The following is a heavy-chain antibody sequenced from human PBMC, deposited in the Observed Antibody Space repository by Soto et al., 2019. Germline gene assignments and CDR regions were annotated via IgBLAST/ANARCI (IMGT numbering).Heavy chain of an antibody. D-gene: IGHD3-3*01. J-gene: IGHJ4*01. CDR3: ARPWRGGGLYYEVDY. Sequence: EVQLLESGGGLVQPGGSLRLSCAASGFTFSNYAMSWVRQAPGKGLEWVAGIGGSGGRTFYADSVKGRFTISRDNSKNTLYLQMNSLRDDDTAVYYGARPWRGGGLYYEVDYWGHGTPVTVSS. CDR1: GFTFSNYA. V-gene: IGHV3-23*01. CDR2: IGGSGGRT.